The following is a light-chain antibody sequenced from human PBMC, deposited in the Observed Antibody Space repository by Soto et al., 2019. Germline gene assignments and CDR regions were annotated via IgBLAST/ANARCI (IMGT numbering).Light chain of an antibody. Sequence: EIVMTQSPATLSVSPGERATLSCRASQSISGSLAWYQQKPGQAPRLLISGASARATGIPARFSGHGSGTEFTLTISSLQSEDSAVYYCQQYNHWPRTFGQGTKVEIK. CDR1: QSISGS. CDR3: QQYNHWPRT. V-gene: IGKV3-15*01. J-gene: IGKJ1*01. CDR2: GAS.